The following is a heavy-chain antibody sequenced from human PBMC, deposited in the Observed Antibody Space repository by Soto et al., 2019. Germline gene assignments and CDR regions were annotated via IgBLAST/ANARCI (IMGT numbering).Heavy chain of an antibody. V-gene: IGHV3-48*02. J-gene: IGHJ6*02. D-gene: IGHD3-3*01. Sequence: EVQLVESGGGLVQPGGSLRLSCVASGFTFSSYSLNWVRQAPGQGLEWASYISSSSGTIYYADSVKGRCTISRDNAENSLYLQMNSLRDDDTAVYYCAREDPWSANADDMDVWGQGTTVTVSS. CDR1: GFTFSSYS. CDR3: AREDPWSANADDMDV. CDR2: ISSSSGTI.